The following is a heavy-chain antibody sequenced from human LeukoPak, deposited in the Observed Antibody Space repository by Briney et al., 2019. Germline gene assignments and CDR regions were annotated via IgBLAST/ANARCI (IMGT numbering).Heavy chain of an antibody. CDR3: ARRGYCSSTSCYDENFDY. J-gene: IGHJ4*02. V-gene: IGHV3-21*01. CDR2: ISSSSSYI. CDR1: GFTFSSYS. Sequence: GGSLRLPCAASGFTFSSYSMNWVRQAPGKGLEWVSSISSSSSYIYYADSVKGRFTISRDNAKNSLYLQMNSLRAEDTAVYYCARRGYCSSTSCYDENFDYWGQGTLVTVSS. D-gene: IGHD2-2*01.